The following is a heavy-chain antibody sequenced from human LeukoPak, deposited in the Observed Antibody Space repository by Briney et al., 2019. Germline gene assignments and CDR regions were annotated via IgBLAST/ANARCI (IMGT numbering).Heavy chain of an antibody. J-gene: IGHJ2*01. CDR1: GYTFTSYG. Sequence: ASVKVSCKASGYTFTSYGISWVPQAPGQGLEWMGWICAYNGNTNYAQTLQGRDTMTTDTSTSTAYMELKRLRSGDTAVYYCARDQGDYYDSSGPNLRYFDLWGRGTLVTVSS. CDR3: ARDQGDYYDSSGPNLRYFDL. D-gene: IGHD3-22*01. V-gene: IGHV1-18*01. CDR2: ICAYNGNT.